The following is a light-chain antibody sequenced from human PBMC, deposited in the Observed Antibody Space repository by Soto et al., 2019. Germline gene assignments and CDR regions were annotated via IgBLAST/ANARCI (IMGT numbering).Light chain of an antibody. J-gene: IGKJ5*01. CDR2: DAS. Sequence: EIVLTQSPGTLSLSPGERATLSCSASQSVSSYLAWYQQKPGQAPRLLIYDASNRATGVPARFRGSGSGTDFTLTISSLEPEDFSVYYCQQRSNWPITFGQGTRLEIK. V-gene: IGKV3-11*01. CDR1: QSVSSY. CDR3: QQRSNWPIT.